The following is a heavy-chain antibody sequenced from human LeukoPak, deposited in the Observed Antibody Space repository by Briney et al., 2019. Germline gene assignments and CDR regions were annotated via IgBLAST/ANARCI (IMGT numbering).Heavy chain of an antibody. V-gene: IGHV3-64*01. CDR1: GFTFSSYA. D-gene: IGHD4-23*01. CDR3: GRDYGGNSGLGY. J-gene: IGHJ4*02. Sequence: AGGSLRLSCAASGFTFSSYAMHWVRQAPGKGLEYVSAISSNGGSTYYANSVKGRFTISRDNSKNTLYLQMGSLRAEDMAVYYCGRDYGGNSGLGYWGQGTLVTVSS. CDR2: ISSNGGST.